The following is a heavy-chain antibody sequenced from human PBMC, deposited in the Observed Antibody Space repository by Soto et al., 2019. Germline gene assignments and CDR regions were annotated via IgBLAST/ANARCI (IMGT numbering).Heavy chain of an antibody. CDR1: GYSISSGSC. Sequence: SETLSLTCTVSGYSISSGSCWAWIRQPPGKGPEWIASIYHGGTTFYNPSLKSRITISVDTSNNQFSLKLTSVTAADTDVYYCARVHVMVVAGSTFDYWGHGTLVTVSS. CDR3: ARVHVMVVAGSTFDY. V-gene: IGHV4-38-2*02. CDR2: IYHGGTT. D-gene: IGHD6-19*01. J-gene: IGHJ4*01.